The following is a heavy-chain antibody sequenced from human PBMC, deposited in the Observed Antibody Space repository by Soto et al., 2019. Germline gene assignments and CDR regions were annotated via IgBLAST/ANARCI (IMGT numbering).Heavy chain of an antibody. Sequence: GESLKISCKGSGYSFTSYWIGWVRQMPGKGLEWMGIIYPGDSDTRYSPSFQGQVTISADKSISTAYRQWSSLKASDTAMYYCARQDRWLRYYYYYYMDVWGKGTTVTVSS. J-gene: IGHJ6*03. CDR3: ARQDRWLRYYYYYYMDV. CDR1: GYSFTSYW. CDR2: IYPGDSDT. V-gene: IGHV5-51*01. D-gene: IGHD5-12*01.